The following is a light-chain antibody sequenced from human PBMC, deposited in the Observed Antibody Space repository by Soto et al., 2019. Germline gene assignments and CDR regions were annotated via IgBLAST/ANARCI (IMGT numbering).Light chain of an antibody. V-gene: IGLV2-11*01. CDR3: CTDAGTYKV. CDR2: HVR. Sequence: QSALTQPPSVSGSPGQSVTISCTGTSSDIGAYNYVSWYQQHPDKAPKLMIYHVRKRPSGVPDRFSGSKSGNAASLTISGLQAEDEADYYCCTDAGTYKVFGTGTKVTVL. CDR1: SSDIGAYNY. J-gene: IGLJ1*01.